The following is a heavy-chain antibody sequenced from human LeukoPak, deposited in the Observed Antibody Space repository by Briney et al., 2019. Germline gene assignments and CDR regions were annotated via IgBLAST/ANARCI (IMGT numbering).Heavy chain of an antibody. Sequence: SETLSLTCTVSGDSISTYYWSWIRQPPGKGLEWIGGIYYSGSTYYNPSLKSRVTISVDTSKNQFSLNLSSVTAADTAVYYCARVNSGSYSYYFDYWGQGTLVTVSS. CDR2: IYYSGST. J-gene: IGHJ4*02. D-gene: IGHD1-26*01. V-gene: IGHV4-39*07. CDR3: ARVNSGSYSYYFDY. CDR1: GDSISTYY.